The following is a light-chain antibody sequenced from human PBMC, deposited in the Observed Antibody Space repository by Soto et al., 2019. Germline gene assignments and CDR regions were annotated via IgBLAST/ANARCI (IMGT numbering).Light chain of an antibody. CDR2: NNN. CDR3: AAWDDRVSGYV. Sequence: QSVLTQPPSTSGTPGQRVTISCSGSSSNIGSSYVFWFQHLPGTAPKLLMYNNNQRPSGVPDRVSASKSGTSASLAISGLRSEDEADYYCAAWDDRVSGYVFGTGRKVTV. J-gene: IGLJ1*01. CDR1: SSNIGSSY. V-gene: IGLV1-47*02.